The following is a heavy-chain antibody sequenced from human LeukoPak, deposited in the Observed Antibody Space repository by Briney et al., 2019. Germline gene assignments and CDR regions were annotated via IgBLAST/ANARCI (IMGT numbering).Heavy chain of an antibody. CDR2: IKQDGSEK. Sequence: PGGSLRLSCAASGFTVSSNYMSWVRQAPGKGLEWVANIKQDGSEKYYVDSVKGRFTISRDNAKNSLYLQMNSLRAEDTAVYYCAREVGGFDYWGQGTLVTVSS. D-gene: IGHD2-2*01. CDR1: GFTVSSNY. CDR3: AREVGGFDY. V-gene: IGHV3-7*01. J-gene: IGHJ4*02.